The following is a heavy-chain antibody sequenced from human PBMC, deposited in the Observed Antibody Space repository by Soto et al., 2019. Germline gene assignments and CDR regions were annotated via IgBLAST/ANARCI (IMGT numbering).Heavy chain of an antibody. CDR2: IYYSGST. V-gene: IGHV4-39*01. Sequence: SETLSLTCTVSGGSISSSSYYWGWIRQPPWKGLEWIGSIYYSGSTYYHPSLKSRVTISVDTSKNQFSLKLSSVTAADTVVYYCGGAVAGTTYYYYSGMDVWGQGXTVTVYS. D-gene: IGHD6-19*01. J-gene: IGHJ6*02. CDR3: GGAVAGTTYYYYSGMDV. CDR1: GGSISSSSYY.